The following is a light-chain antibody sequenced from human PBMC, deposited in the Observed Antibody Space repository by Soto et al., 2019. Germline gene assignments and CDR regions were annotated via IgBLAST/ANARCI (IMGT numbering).Light chain of an antibody. V-gene: IGKV3-20*01. CDR1: QSVRSSY. CDR2: GAS. Sequence: EIVLTQSPDTLSLSPGERATLSCRASQSVRSSYLAWYQQKPGQAPRLLIYGASSRATGIPDRFSGSGSGTDFTLTISRLEPEDFAVYYCQQYGSSPPETFGQGTKVDI. CDR3: QQYGSSPPET. J-gene: IGKJ1*01.